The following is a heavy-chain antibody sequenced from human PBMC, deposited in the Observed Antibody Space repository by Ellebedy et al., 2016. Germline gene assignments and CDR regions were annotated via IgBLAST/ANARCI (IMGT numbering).Heavy chain of an antibody. CDR3: ARGSSYDFWSGYYVY. CDR2: IYYSGST. D-gene: IGHD3-3*01. Sequence: SETLSLTCTVSGDSFSSGDYYWSWIRQPPGKGLEWIGYIYYSGSTYHNPSLKSRVTISVHRSKNQFSLKLSSVTAADTAVYYCARGSSYDFWSGYYVYWGQGTLVTVSS. J-gene: IGHJ4*02. V-gene: IGHV4-30-4*01. CDR1: GDSFSSGDYY.